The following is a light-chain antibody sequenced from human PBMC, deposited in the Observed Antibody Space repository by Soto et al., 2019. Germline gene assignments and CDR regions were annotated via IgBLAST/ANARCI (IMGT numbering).Light chain of an antibody. Sequence: EIVMTQSPATLSVSPGERATLSCRASQSVTTQLAWYQQKPGQAPRLLISNASRRATGIPDRFSGSGSATDFTLTIAGLEPEDFAMYYCQQYGSSLPWTFGQGTKVDI. V-gene: IGKV3-20*01. CDR3: QQYGSSLPWT. J-gene: IGKJ1*01. CDR1: QSVTTQ. CDR2: NAS.